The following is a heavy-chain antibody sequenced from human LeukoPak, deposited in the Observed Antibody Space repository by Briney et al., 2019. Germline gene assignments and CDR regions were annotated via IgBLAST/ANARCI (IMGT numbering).Heavy chain of an antibody. CDR1: GGSISSYY. Sequence: SETLSLTCTVSGGSISSYYWSWIRQPPGKGLEWIGYICYSGSTNYNPSLKSRVTISVDTSKNQFSLKLSSVTAADTAVYYCVRGWLQLRAFDIWGQGTMVTVSS. CDR3: VRGWLQLRAFDI. V-gene: IGHV4-59*01. CDR2: ICYSGST. D-gene: IGHD5-24*01. J-gene: IGHJ3*02.